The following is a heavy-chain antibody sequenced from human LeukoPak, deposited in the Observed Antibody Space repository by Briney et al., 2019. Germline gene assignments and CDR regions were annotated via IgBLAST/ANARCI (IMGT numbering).Heavy chain of an antibody. J-gene: IGHJ4*02. CDR1: GFTFSSYA. V-gene: IGHV3-30-3*01. D-gene: IGHD3-10*01. Sequence: GRSLRLSCAASGFTFSSYAMHWVRQAPGKGLEWVAVISYDGSNKYYADSVKGRFTISRDNSKNTLYLQMNSLRAEDTAVYYWARDEHPLVRGYYFDSGGRGPLVPVPS. CDR3: ARDEHPLVRGYYFDS. CDR2: ISYDGSNK.